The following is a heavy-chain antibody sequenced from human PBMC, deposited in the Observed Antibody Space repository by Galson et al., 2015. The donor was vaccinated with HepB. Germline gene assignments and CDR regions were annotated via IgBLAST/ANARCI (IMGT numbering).Heavy chain of an antibody. Sequence: SLRLSCAASGFTVSSNYMSWVPQAPGKGLEWVSVIYSGGSTYYADSVKGRFAISRDNSKNTLYLQMNSLRAEDTAVYYCARVFGEGYFDYWGQGTLVTVSS. CDR3: ARVFGEGYFDY. CDR1: GFTVSSNY. V-gene: IGHV3-53*01. J-gene: IGHJ4*02. D-gene: IGHD3-10*01. CDR2: IYSGGST.